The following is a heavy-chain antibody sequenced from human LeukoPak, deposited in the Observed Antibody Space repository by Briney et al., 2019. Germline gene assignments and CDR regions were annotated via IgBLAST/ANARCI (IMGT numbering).Heavy chain of an antibody. CDR3: ARDVWSDHVGWFDP. J-gene: IGHJ5*02. Sequence: ASVKVSCKASGYTFTGYHMHWVRQAPGQGLKWMGRINPNSGDTNYAQKFQGRVTMTRDTSISTAYMELSRLRSDDTAVYYCARDVWSDHVGWFDPWGQGTLVTVSS. CDR1: GYTFTGYH. V-gene: IGHV1-2*06. D-gene: IGHD2-8*01. CDR2: INPNSGDT.